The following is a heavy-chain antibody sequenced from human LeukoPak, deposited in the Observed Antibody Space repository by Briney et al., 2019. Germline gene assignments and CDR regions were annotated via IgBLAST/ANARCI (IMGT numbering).Heavy chain of an antibody. V-gene: IGHV3-48*01. Sequence: GGSLRLSCAASGFTFSSYSMNWVRQAPGKGLEWVSYISSSSSTIYYADSVKGRFTISRDNSKNTLYLQMNSLRAEDTAVYYCARGDYYFDYWGQGTLVTVSS. CDR3: ARGDYYFDY. CDR2: ISSSSSTI. CDR1: GFTFSSYS. J-gene: IGHJ4*02.